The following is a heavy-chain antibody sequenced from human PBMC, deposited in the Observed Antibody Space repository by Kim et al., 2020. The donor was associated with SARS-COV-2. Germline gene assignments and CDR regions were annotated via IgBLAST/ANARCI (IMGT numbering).Heavy chain of an antibody. V-gene: IGHV1-8*01. D-gene: IGHD3-3*01. CDR2: MNPNSGNT. CDR3: ASVSHPITIFGVVITSGYYYYYYGMDV. CDR1: GYTFTSYD. Sequence: ASVKVSCKASGYTFTSYDINWVRQATGQGLEWMGWMNPNSGNTGYAQKFQGRVTMTRNTSISTAYMELSSLRSEDTAVYYCASVSHPITIFGVVITSGYYYYYYGMDVWGQGTTVTVSS. J-gene: IGHJ6*02.